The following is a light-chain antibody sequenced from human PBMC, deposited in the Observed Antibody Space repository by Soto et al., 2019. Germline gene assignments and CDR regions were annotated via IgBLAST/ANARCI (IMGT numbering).Light chain of an antibody. J-gene: IGLJ1*01. Sequence: QSALTQPASVSGSPGQSITISCTGTSSDVGDYNYVYWYQQHPGKAPKLMIYDVSNRPSGVSNRFSGSKSGNTAALTISGLQAEDEADYFCSSYTSSSTPYVFGTGTKLTV. CDR2: DVS. CDR1: SSDVGDYNY. V-gene: IGLV2-14*03. CDR3: SSYTSSSTPYV.